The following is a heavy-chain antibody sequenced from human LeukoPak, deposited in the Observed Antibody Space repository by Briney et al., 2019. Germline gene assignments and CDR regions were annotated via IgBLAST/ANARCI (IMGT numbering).Heavy chain of an antibody. Sequence: GGCLRPSCAASEFTFSTYGMSWVRQAPGKGLEWVSSISGSGGSTQYADSVQGRFAISRDNSNNTLYLQMNSLRVEDTAMYFCARDQRSLDYWGQGTLVTVSS. CDR3: ARDQRSLDY. V-gene: IGHV3-23*01. CDR1: EFTFSTYG. J-gene: IGHJ4*02. CDR2: ISGSGGST.